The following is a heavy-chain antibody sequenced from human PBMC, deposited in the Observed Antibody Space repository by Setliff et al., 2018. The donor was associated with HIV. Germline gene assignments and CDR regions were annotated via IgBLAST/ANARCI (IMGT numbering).Heavy chain of an antibody. J-gene: IGHJ5*02. Sequence: PSETLSLTCAVYGGSFTGYFWSWIRQSPGKGLEWIGEINDSGDTNYNPSLKSRVTISVVTSKNQFSLKLTSVTATDTAVYYCARHRYSSSINWFDPWGQGTLVTVSS. CDR1: GGSFTGYF. CDR3: ARHRYSSSINWFDP. V-gene: IGHV4-34*01. D-gene: IGHD6-13*01. CDR2: INDSGDT.